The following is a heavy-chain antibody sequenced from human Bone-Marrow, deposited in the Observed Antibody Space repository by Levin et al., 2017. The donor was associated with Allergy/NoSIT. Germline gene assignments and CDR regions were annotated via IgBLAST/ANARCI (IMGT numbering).Heavy chain of an antibody. CDR3: ARLPYGSGSYYNDNYYDYYMDV. CDR2: IYPGDSDT. J-gene: IGHJ6*03. CDR1: GYSFTSYW. D-gene: IGHD3-10*01. V-gene: IGHV5-51*01. Sequence: GESLKISCKGSGYSFTSYWIGWVRQMPGKGLEWMGIIYPGDSDTRYSPSFQGQVTISADKSISTAYLQWSSLKASDTAMYYCARLPYGSGSYYNDNYYDYYMDVWGKGTTVTVSS.